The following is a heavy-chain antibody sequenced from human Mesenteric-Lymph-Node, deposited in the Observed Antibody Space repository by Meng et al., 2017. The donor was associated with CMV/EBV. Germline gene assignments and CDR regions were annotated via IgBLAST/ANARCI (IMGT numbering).Heavy chain of an antibody. CDR3: ARTRRGFGALDI. D-gene: IGHD3-16*01. CDR2: IKHSGST. J-gene: IGHJ3*02. V-gene: IGHV4-34*01. CDR1: GGPSSGYY. Sequence: SETLSLTCAVYGGPSSGYYWSWIRQPPGKGREWIGEIKHSGSTNFNPSLKSRVTISVDTSKNQCSLKLSSVTAADTAVYYCARTRRGFGALDIWGQGTMVTVSS.